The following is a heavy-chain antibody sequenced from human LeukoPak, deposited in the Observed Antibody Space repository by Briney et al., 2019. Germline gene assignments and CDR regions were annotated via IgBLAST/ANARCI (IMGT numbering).Heavy chain of an antibody. D-gene: IGHD2-15*01. CDR2: MNPNSGNT. Sequence: ASVKVSCKASGYTFTGYYMHWVRQAPGQGLEWMGWMNPNSGNTGYAQKFQGRVTITRNTSISTAYMELSSLRSEDTAVYYCARLGGGSCLDYWGQGTLVTVSS. V-gene: IGHV1-8*03. J-gene: IGHJ4*02. CDR3: ARLGGGSCLDY. CDR1: GYTFTGYY.